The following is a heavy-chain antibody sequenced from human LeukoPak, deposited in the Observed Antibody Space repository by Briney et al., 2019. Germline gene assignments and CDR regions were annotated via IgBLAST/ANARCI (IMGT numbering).Heavy chain of an antibody. V-gene: IGHV4-39*07. J-gene: IGHJ3*02. Sequence: SETLSLTCTVSGGSISSSSYYWGWIRQPTGKGLEWIGSIYYSGSTYYNPSLKSRVTISVDTSKNQFSLKLSSVTAADTAVYYCARSEAAGARAFDIWGQGTMVTVSS. D-gene: IGHD6-13*01. CDR2: IYYSGST. CDR3: ARSEAAGARAFDI. CDR1: GGSISSSSYY.